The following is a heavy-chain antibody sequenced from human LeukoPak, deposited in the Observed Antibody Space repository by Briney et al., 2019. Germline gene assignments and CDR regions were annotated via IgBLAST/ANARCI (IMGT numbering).Heavy chain of an antibody. J-gene: IGHJ6*02. CDR3: ARDQIAVVPAAIGYYYYYGMDV. D-gene: IGHD2-2*02. Sequence: GSVKVSCKASGYTFTSYAMHWVRQAPGQRLEWMGWINAGNGNTKYSQRFQGRVTITRDTSASTAYMELSSLRSEDTAVYYCARDQIAVVPAAIGYYYYYGMDVWGQGTTVTVSS. V-gene: IGHV1-3*01. CDR2: INAGNGNT. CDR1: GYTFTSYA.